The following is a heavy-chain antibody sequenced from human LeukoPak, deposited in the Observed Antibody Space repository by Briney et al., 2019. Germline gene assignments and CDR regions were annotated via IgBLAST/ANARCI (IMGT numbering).Heavy chain of an antibody. J-gene: IGHJ6*03. CDR2: VSGSGVST. CDR1: GFTFSSYTFSTYA. CDR3: AKGVEDSGIYYYYYMDV. D-gene: IGHD2-15*01. Sequence: GGSLRLSCAASGFTFSSYTFSTYAMSWVRQAPGKGLEWVSAVSGSGVSTYYADSVKGRFTISRDNSKNPLYLQMNGLRAEDTAVYYCAKGVEDSGIYYYYYMDVWGKGTTVTVSS. V-gene: IGHV3-23*01.